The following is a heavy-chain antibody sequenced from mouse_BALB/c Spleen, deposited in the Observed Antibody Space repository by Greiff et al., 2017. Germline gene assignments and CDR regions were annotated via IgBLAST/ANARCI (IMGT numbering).Heavy chain of an antibody. CDR2: FYPGSGSI. CDR1: GYTFTEYI. J-gene: IGHJ4*01. Sequence: VKLQESGAELVKPGASVKLSCKASGYTFTEYIIHWVKQRSGQGLEWIGWFYPGSGSIKYNEKFKDKATLTADKSSSTVYMELSRLTSEDSAVYFCARHEGKTPLPGYAMDYWGQGTSVTVSS. V-gene: IGHV1-62-2*01. CDR3: ARHEGKTPLPGYAMDY.